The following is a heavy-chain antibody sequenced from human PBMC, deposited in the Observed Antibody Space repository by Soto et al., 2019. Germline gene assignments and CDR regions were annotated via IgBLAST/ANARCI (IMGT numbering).Heavy chain of an antibody. D-gene: IGHD3-22*01. J-gene: IGHJ5*02. Sequence: VGSLRLSCAASGFTFSSYWMSWVRQAPGKGLEWVANIKQDGSEKYYVDSVKGRFTISRDNAKNSLYLQMNSLRAEDTAVYYCAKDRERYYYDSSGYPAYNWFDPWGQGTLVTVSS. CDR3: AKDRERYYYDSSGYPAYNWFDP. CDR1: GFTFSSYW. V-gene: IGHV3-7*03. CDR2: IKQDGSEK.